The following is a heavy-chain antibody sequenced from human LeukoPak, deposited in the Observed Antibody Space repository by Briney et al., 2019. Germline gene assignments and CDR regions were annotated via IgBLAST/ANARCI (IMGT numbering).Heavy chain of an antibody. V-gene: IGHV3-30*02. CDR3: AKAVEGSYYYYMDV. J-gene: IGHJ6*03. Sequence: GDSLRLSCAASGFTFSTCGMHWVRQAPGKGLEWVAFIRYDGRINYYADSVKGRFTISRDNSKNTLNLQMNSLKTEDTAVYYCAKAVEGSYYYYMDVWGKGTTVTVSS. CDR2: IRYDGRIN. CDR1: GFTFSTCG.